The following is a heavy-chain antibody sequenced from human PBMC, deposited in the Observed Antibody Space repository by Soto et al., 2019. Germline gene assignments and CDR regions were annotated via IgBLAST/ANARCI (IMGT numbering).Heavy chain of an antibody. CDR1: GGSINSDGYY. CDR2: INYSGAT. D-gene: IGHD5-18*01. V-gene: IGHV4-31*03. CDR3: ARESYSFGRAFDI. J-gene: IGHJ4*01. Sequence: QVHLQESGPGLVKPSQTLSLTCTVSGGSINSDGYYWSWIRQHPEKGLEWIGYINYSGATYYNPSLKSRLAISADTSKNQFSLQLTPVIAADTALYYCARESYSFGRAFDIWGHGTLVTVSS.